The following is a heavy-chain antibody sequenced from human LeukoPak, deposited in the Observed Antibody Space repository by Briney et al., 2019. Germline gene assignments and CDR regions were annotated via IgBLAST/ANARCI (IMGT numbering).Heavy chain of an antibody. J-gene: IGHJ4*02. Sequence: PGGSLRLSCAASGFTFRSYEMNWVRQAPGKGLEWVSYISSSGSNTDYADSVKGRFNISRDNAKNSLYLQMNSLRAEDTAVYYCARVSPLSLGSTRITIFATDHWGQGTLVTVSS. CDR1: GFTFRSYE. CDR3: ARVSPLSLGSTRITIFATDH. V-gene: IGHV3-48*03. CDR2: ISSSGSNT. D-gene: IGHD3-3*01.